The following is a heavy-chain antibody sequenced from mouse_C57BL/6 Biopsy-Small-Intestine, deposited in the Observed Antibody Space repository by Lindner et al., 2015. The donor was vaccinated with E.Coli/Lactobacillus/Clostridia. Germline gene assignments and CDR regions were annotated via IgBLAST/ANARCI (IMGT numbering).Heavy chain of an antibody. CDR1: GYSFTAYN. CDR2: VDPNYGNT. Sequence: VQLQESGAELVKPGAAVKISCKVSGYSFTAYNINWVKQSLGESLEWIGNVDPNYGNTSYNQKFKGKATLTVDKSSSTAYMQLNSLTSEDSAVYFCARSELLAYWGQGTLVTVSA. J-gene: IGHJ3*01. V-gene: IGHV1-39*01. CDR3: ARSELLAY.